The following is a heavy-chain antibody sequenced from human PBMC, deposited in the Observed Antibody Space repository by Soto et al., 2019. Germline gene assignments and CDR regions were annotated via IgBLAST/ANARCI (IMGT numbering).Heavy chain of an antibody. CDR1: GYTFTGYY. Sequence: SFKVSCKASGYTFTGYYMHWVLESAVQVLECMGWINPNSGGTNYAQKFQGRVTMTRDTSISTAYMELSRLRSDDTAVYYCARSNYYDSSGYSLYYYYGMDVWGQGTTVTVSS. D-gene: IGHD3-22*01. CDR2: INPNSGGT. V-gene: IGHV1-2*02. J-gene: IGHJ6*02. CDR3: ARSNYYDSSGYSLYYYYGMDV.